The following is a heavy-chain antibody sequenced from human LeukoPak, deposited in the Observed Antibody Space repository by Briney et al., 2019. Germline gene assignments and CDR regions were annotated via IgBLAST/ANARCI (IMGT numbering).Heavy chain of an antibody. Sequence: GGSLRLSCAASGFTFSSYAMHWVRQAPGKGLEWVAVIPYDGSNKYYADSVKGRFTISRDNSKNTLYLQMNSLRAEDTAVYYCARGRLWFGELLILGDYFDYWGQGTLVTVSS. D-gene: IGHD3-10*01. CDR3: ARGRLWFGELLILGDYFDY. V-gene: IGHV3-30*04. CDR1: GFTFSSYA. CDR2: IPYDGSNK. J-gene: IGHJ4*02.